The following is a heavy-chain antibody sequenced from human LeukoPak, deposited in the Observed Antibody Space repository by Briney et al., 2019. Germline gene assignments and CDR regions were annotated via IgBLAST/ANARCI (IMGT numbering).Heavy chain of an antibody. J-gene: IGHJ5*02. CDR2: IYYSGST. CDR3: ARVGYSSSS. V-gene: IGHV4-39*07. CDR1: GGSISSSSYY. Sequence: SETLSLTCTVSGGSISSSSYYWGWIRQPPGKGLEWIGSIYYSGSTYYNPSLKSRVTISVDTSKNQFSLKLSSVTAADTAVYYCARVGYSSSSWGQGTLVTVSS. D-gene: IGHD6-13*01.